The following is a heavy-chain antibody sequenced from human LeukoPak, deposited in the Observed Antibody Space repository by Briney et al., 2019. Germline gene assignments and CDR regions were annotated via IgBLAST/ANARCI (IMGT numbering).Heavy chain of an antibody. CDR2: IRSKTNNYAT. CDR1: GFTFSGSA. D-gene: IGHD3-22*01. V-gene: IGHV3-73*01. J-gene: IGHJ4*02. Sequence: GSLRLSCATSGFTFSGSALHWVRPASGKGLEWVGRIRSKTNNYATAYAASVKGRFTISRDDSKNAAYLQMNSLKTEDTAMYYCTRQGDFYGSSGYYDFDSWGQGTLVTVSS. CDR3: TRQGDFYGSSGYYDFDS.